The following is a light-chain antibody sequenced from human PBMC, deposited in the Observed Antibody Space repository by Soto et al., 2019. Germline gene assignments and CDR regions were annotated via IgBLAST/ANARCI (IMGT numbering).Light chain of an antibody. CDR3: QQYNNWAYT. V-gene: IGKV3-15*01. CDR1: QTVGSN. Sequence: EIVMTQSPVTLSVSPGERAALSCRASQTVGSNFAWYQQRPGQPPRVLIYGTATRATGVPARFSGSGSGTDFTLTISSLQSEDFAVYYCQQYNNWAYTFGQGTRLEIK. CDR2: GTA. J-gene: IGKJ2*01.